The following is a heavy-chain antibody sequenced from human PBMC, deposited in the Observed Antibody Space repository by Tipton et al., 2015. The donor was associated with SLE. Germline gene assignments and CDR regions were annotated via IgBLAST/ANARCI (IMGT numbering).Heavy chain of an antibody. CDR3: ARGGRVPALPDED. J-gene: IGHJ4*02. CDR2: ISSSGSTI. Sequence: GSLRLSCAASGFTFSSYEMNWVRQAPGKGLEWVSYISSSGSTIYCADSVKGRFTISRDNAKNSLYLQMNSLRAEDTAVYYCARGGRVPALPDEDWGQGTLVTVSS. CDR1: GFTFSSYE. V-gene: IGHV3-48*03. D-gene: IGHD2-2*01.